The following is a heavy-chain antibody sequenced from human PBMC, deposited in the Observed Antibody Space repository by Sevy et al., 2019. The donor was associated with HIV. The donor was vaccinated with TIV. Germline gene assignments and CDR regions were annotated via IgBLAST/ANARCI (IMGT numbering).Heavy chain of an antibody. J-gene: IGHJ4*02. V-gene: IGHV3-15*07. D-gene: IGHD6-19*01. CDR2: IKSKTEGGTT. Sequence: GGSLRLSCAASGFTFSNAWMNWVRQAPGKGLEWVGRIKSKTEGGTTDHAAPVKGRFTISRDDSKNTLYLQMNSLKTEDTAVYYCTTEPSSGWSMALDYWGQGTLVTVSS. CDR3: TTEPSSGWSMALDY. CDR1: GFTFSNAW.